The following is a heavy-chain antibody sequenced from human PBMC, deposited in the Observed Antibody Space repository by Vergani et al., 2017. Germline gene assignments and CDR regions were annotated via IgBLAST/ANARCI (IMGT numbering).Heavy chain of an antibody. D-gene: IGHD3-16*01. CDR2: ISVNVFDK. CDR1: GFTSKNYA. CDR3: SKDWYDH. Sequence: EVQLLESGGGLVQPGGSLRLSCAASGFTSKNYAMTWVRQAPGKGLEWVSTISVNVFDKLYADSVKGRFTISRDNSKNMLYLQMNSLRADDTAVYYCSKDWYDHWGQGTLVTVSS. J-gene: IGHJ4*02. V-gene: IGHV3-23*01.